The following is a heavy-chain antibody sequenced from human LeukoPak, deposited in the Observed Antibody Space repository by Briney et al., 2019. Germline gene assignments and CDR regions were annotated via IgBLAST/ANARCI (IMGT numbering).Heavy chain of an antibody. D-gene: IGHD3-3*01. CDR2: IIPIFGTA. V-gene: IGHV1-69*13. CDR1: GGTFSSYA. J-gene: IGHJ6*03. CDR3: ARAFGRSGCEADYYYYMDV. Sequence: SVKVSCKASGGTFSSYAISWVRQAPGQGLEWMGGIIPIFGTANYAQKFQGRVTITADESTSTAYMELSSLRSEDTAVYYCARAFGRSGCEADYYYYMDVWGKGTTVTVSS.